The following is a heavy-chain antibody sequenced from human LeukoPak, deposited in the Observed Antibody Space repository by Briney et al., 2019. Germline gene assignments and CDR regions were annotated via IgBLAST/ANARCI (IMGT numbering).Heavy chain of an antibody. CDR1: GFTVSSNY. J-gene: IGHJ2*01. V-gene: IGHV3-53*01. CDR2: IYSGGST. Sequence: PGGSLRLSCAASGFTVSSNYMSWVRQAPGKGLEWVSVIYSGGSTYCADSVKGRFTISRDSSKNTLFLHMNTLRAEDTAIYYCAKDRTVGASYWYFDLWGRGTLVTVSS. D-gene: IGHD1-26*01. CDR3: AKDRTVGASYWYFDL.